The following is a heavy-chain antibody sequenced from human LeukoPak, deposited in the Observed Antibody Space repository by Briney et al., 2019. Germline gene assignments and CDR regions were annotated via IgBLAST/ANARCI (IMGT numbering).Heavy chain of an antibody. D-gene: IGHD3-10*01. CDR2: IYYSGST. CDR3: ARDRITMVRGAIRYYGMDV. CDR1: GGSISTYY. V-gene: IGHV4-59*01. Sequence: SETLSLTCTVSGGSISTYYWSWIRQPPGKGLEWIGYIYYSGSTNYNPSLKSRVTISVDTSKNQFSLKLNSVTAADTAVYYCARDRITMVRGAIRYYGMDVGGQGTTVTVSS. J-gene: IGHJ6*02.